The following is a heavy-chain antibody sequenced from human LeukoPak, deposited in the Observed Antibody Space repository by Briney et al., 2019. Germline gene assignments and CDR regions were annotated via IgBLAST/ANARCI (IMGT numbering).Heavy chain of an antibody. D-gene: IGHD5-18*01. CDR3: ATLPNYSYGHPYYFDY. Sequence: PGGSLRLSCAASGFTFSSYWMSWVRQAPGKGLEWVANIKQDGSEENYVDSVKGRFTISRDNSKNTLYLQMNSLRAEDTAVYYCATLPNYSYGHPYYFDYWGQGTLVTVSS. CDR1: GFTFSSYW. CDR2: IKQDGSEE. J-gene: IGHJ4*02. V-gene: IGHV3-7*03.